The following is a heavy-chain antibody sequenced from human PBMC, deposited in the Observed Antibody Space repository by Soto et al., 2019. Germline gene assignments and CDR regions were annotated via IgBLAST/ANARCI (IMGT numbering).Heavy chain of an antibody. CDR3: ANPWGCSRVRDV. J-gene: IGHJ6*02. V-gene: IGHV3-23*01. CDR2: ISGSGGST. CDR1: GFTFSSYA. Sequence: PGGSLRLSCAASGFTFSSYAMSWVRQAPGKGLEWVSAISGSGGSTYYADSVKGRFTISRDNSKNTLYLQMNSLRAEDTAVYYCANPWGCSRVRDVWGQGTTVTVSS. D-gene: IGHD2-8*02.